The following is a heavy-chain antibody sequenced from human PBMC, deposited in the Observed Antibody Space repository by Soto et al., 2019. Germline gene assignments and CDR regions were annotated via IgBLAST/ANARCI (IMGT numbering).Heavy chain of an antibody. V-gene: IGHV3-21*01. CDR1: GFTFSSYS. D-gene: IGHD5-18*01. CDR2: ISSSSSYI. Sequence: GGSLRLSCAASGFTFSSYSMNWVRQAPGKGLEWVSSISSSSSYIYYADSVKGRFTISRDNAKNSLYLQMNSLSAEDTAVYYCARDGMDTAMVSDAFDIWGQGTMVTVSS. J-gene: IGHJ3*02. CDR3: ARDGMDTAMVSDAFDI.